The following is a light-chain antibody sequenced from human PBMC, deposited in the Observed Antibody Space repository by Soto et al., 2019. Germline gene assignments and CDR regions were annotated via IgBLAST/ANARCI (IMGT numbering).Light chain of an antibody. J-gene: IGKJ1*01. Sequence: EIVLTQSPGTLSLSPGERATLSCRASQSVSSSYLAWYQQKPGQAPRLLIYRTSNRATGIPDRFSGSGAGTDFTLTISRLEPEDFAVYWCQQYDSSPRTFGQGTKLEIK. CDR2: RTS. CDR1: QSVSSSY. CDR3: QQYDSSPRT. V-gene: IGKV3-20*01.